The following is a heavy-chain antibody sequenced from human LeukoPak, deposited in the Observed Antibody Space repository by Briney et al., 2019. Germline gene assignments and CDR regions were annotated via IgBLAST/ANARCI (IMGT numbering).Heavy chain of an antibody. CDR1: GFTFSNYW. CDR3: AREKGNYDGYYNYYMDV. CDR2: INEDGSDK. J-gene: IGHJ6*03. Sequence: PGGSLRLSCAASGFTFSNYWMNWVRQAPGKGLEWVSNINEDGSDKYYVDSVKGRFTISRDNAKNSLYLQMNSLRAEDTAVYYCAREKGNYDGYYNYYMDVWGKGTTVTVSS. V-gene: IGHV3-7*01. D-gene: IGHD4-11*01.